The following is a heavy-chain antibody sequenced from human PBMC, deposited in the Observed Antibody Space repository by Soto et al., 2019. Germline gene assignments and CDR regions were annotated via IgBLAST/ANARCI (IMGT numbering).Heavy chain of an antibody. Sequence: EVQLVESGGGLVQPGGSLRLSCVASGFTFSDYDMHWVRQAPGKGLEWVSFIGSAGDTDYPGSVKGRFTASRENAKNSLSLHMNSLRAEDTAVYYCARGATVTTYWYFDLWGRGTLVTVSS. CDR1: GFTFSDYD. V-gene: IGHV3-13*01. CDR2: IGSAGDT. CDR3: ARGATVTTYWYFDL. D-gene: IGHD4-17*01. J-gene: IGHJ2*01.